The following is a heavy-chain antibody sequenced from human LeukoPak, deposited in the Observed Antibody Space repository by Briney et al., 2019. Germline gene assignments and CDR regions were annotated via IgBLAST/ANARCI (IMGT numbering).Heavy chain of an antibody. CDR3: ARGPIGGGYNPYLDY. J-gene: IGHJ4*02. CDR2: IYHSGST. CDR1: GYSISSGYY. Sequence: MASETLSLTCTVSGYSISSGYYWGWIRQPPGKGLEWIGSIYHSGSTYYNPSLKSRVTISVDTSKNQFSLKLSSVTAADTAVYYCARGPIGGGYNPYLDYWGQGTLVTVSS. D-gene: IGHD5-24*01. V-gene: IGHV4-38-2*02.